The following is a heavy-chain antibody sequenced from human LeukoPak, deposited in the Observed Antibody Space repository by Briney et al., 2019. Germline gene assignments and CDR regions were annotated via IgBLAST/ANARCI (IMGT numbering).Heavy chain of an antibody. Sequence: SETLSLTCTVSGGSISSYYWSWIRQPPGKGLGWIGYIYTSGSTNYNPSLKSRVTISVDTSKNQFSLKLSSVTAADTAVYYCASTTDLDGEWYFDYWGQGTLVTVSS. CDR2: IYTSGST. J-gene: IGHJ4*02. V-gene: IGHV4-4*09. CDR3: ASTTDLDGEWYFDY. CDR1: GGSISSYY. D-gene: IGHD3-10*01.